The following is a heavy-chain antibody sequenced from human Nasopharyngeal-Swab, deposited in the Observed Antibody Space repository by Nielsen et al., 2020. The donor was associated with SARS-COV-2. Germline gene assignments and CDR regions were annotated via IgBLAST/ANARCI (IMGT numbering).Heavy chain of an antibody. CDR3: ARRIAVAGTGALDY. CDR2: IYYSGST. D-gene: IGHD6-19*01. J-gene: IGHJ4*02. CDR1: GGSTSSSSYY. Sequence: SETLSLTCTVSGGSTSSSSYYWGWIRQPPGKGLEWIGSIYYSGSTYYNPSLKSRVTISVDTSKNQFSLKLSSVTAADTAVYYCARRIAVAGTGALDYWGQGTLVTVSS. V-gene: IGHV4-39*01.